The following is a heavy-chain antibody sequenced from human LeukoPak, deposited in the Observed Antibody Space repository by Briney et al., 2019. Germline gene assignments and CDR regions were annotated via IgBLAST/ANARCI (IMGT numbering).Heavy chain of an antibody. Sequence: SETLSLTCTVSGDSVSSYYWNWIRQPPGKGLEWIGYIYYSGSTNYNPSLKSRVTISVDTSKNQFSLKLSSVTAADTAVYYCARIGPSELLSWAFDIWGQGTMVTVSS. V-gene: IGHV4-59*08. CDR3: ARIGPSELLSWAFDI. CDR2: IYYSGST. J-gene: IGHJ3*02. D-gene: IGHD2-21*02. CDR1: GDSVSSYY.